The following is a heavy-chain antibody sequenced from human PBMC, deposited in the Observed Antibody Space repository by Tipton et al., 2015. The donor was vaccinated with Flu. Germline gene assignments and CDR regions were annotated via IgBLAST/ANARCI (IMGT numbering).Heavy chain of an antibody. Sequence: TLSLTCTVSGDSMNSFYWRWIRQPAGKGLEWIGRMYASGSTKYNPSLKSRVTMSVDTSKNQHSLKLTSVTAADTAVYYCARGSGSGTEMIFDFWGQGTLVTVSS. D-gene: IGHD3-10*01. CDR1: GDSMNSFY. V-gene: IGHV4-4*07. CDR3: ARGSGSGTEMIFDF. J-gene: IGHJ4*02. CDR2: MYASGST.